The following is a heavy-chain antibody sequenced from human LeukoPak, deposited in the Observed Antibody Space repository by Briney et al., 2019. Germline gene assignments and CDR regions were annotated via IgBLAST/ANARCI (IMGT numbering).Heavy chain of an antibody. D-gene: IGHD3-3*01. CDR3: AREPRVRFLEWPLDY. CDR1: GGTFSSYA. J-gene: IGHJ4*02. V-gene: IGHV1-69*05. Sequence: SVKVSCKASGGTFSSYAISWVRQAPGQGLEWMGRIIPIFGTTNYAQKFQGRVTITTDESTSTAYMELSSLRSEDTAVYYCAREPRVRFLEWPLDYWGQGTLVTVSS. CDR2: IIPIFGTT.